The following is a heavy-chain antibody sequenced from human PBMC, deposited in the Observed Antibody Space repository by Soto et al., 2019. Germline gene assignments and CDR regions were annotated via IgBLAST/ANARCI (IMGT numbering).Heavy chain of an antibody. J-gene: IGHJ4*02. CDR1: GGSISSGGYY. Sequence: SQALSLTCTVSGGSISSGGYYWSWIRQHPGKGLEYIGYIYYSGSTYYNPSLKSRVAISVDTSKNQFSLKLTSVTAADTAVYYCAAEVGFGPLFDYWGQGTLVTVSS. CDR3: AAEVGFGPLFDY. D-gene: IGHD3-3*01. CDR2: IYYSGST. V-gene: IGHV4-31*03.